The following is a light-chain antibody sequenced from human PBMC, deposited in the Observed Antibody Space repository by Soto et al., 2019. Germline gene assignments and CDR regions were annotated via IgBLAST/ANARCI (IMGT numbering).Light chain of an antibody. V-gene: IGKV3-11*01. CDR3: QQRSNWFT. CDR1: QSVGSY. Sequence: EIVLTQSPATLSLSPGERATLSCRASQSVGSYLAWYQHKPGQAPRLLIYDASNRATGIPARFSGSGSGTDFTLTLSSLEPEDFAVYYCQQRSNWFTFGGGTKVEIK. J-gene: IGKJ4*01. CDR2: DAS.